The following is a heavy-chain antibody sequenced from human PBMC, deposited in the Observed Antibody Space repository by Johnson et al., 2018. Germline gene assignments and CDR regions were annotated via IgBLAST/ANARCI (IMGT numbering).Heavy chain of an antibody. CDR1: GFTFSSYS. V-gene: IGHV3-21*01. D-gene: IGHD1-7*01. Sequence: VQLVESGGGLVKPGGSLRLSCAASGFTFSSYSMNWVRQAPGKGLEWVSSIISSSSYIYYADSVTGRFTISRDNAKNSLYLQMNSLRAEDTAVYYCARQPGPAPPTGTTIFFDIWGQGTMVTVSS. CDR3: ARQPGPAPPTGTTIFFDI. CDR2: IISSSSYI. J-gene: IGHJ3*02.